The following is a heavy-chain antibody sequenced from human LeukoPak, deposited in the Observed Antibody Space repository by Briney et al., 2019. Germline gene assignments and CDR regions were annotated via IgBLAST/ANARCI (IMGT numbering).Heavy chain of an antibody. V-gene: IGHV3-30*04. D-gene: IGHD6-19*01. J-gene: IGHJ4*02. CDR1: GFTFSTYV. CDR2: IRSDGSNK. Sequence: GRSLRLSCAASGFTFSTYVIHWVRQAPGKGLEWMAFIRSDGSNKYYADSVKGRFTISRDNSKNTLYLQMNSLRAEDTAVYYCARILDSAWGELGYWGQGTLVTVSS. CDR3: ARILDSAWGELGY.